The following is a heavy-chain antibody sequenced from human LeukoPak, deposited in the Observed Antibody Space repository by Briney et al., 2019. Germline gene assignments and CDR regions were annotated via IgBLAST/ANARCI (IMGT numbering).Heavy chain of an antibody. CDR3: ARVASDYYGSGSYSYYFDY. J-gene: IGHJ4*02. D-gene: IGHD3-10*01. CDR1: GGSISSGGYY. Sequence: SETLSLTCTVSGGSISSGGYYWSWIRHHPGKGLEWIGYIYYSGSTYYNPSLKSRVTISVDTSKNQFSLKLSSVTAADTAVYYCARVASDYYGSGSYSYYFDYWGQGTLVTVSS. V-gene: IGHV4-31*03. CDR2: IYYSGST.